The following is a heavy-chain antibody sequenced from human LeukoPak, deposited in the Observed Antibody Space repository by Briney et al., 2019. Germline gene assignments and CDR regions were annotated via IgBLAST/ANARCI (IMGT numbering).Heavy chain of an antibody. CDR1: GFTFDDYA. CDR2: ISWNSGSI. D-gene: IGHD5-24*01. CDR3: AKSRDGYFDPFDY. Sequence: PGKSLRLSCAASGFTFDDYAMHWVRQAPGKGLEWVSGISWNSGSIGYADSVKGRFTISRDNAKNSLYLQMNSLRAEDTALYYCAKSRDGYFDPFDYWGQGTLVTVSS. J-gene: IGHJ4*02. V-gene: IGHV3-9*01.